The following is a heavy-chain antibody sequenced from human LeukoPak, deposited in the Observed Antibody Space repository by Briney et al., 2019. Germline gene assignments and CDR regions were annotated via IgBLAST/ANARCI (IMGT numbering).Heavy chain of an antibody. CDR1: GFTFGSHA. D-gene: IGHD5-18*01. CDR2: IFGSGGSP. Sequence: PGGSLRLSCEASGFTFGSHAMYWVRQAPGKRLEWVAGIFGSGGSPHYADPVKGRFTISRDNSRNTVYLQINSLRAEDTAVYYCGKTTVGYSSGQKPAWPVDYWGQGTLVTVSS. CDR3: GKTTVGYSSGQKPAWPVDY. J-gene: IGHJ4*02. V-gene: IGHV3-23*01.